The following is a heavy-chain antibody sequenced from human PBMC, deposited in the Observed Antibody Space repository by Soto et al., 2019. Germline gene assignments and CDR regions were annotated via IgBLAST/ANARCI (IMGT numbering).Heavy chain of an antibody. CDR1: GFTFSSYA. J-gene: IGHJ5*02. Sequence: GGSLRLSCAASGFTFSSYAMHWVRQAPGKGLEWVAVISYDGSNKYYADSVKGRFTISRDNSKNTLYLQMNSLRAEDTAVYYCARDLAYCGGDCHPWGQGTLVTVSS. V-gene: IGHV3-30-3*01. D-gene: IGHD2-21*02. CDR3: ARDLAYCGGDCHP. CDR2: ISYDGSNK.